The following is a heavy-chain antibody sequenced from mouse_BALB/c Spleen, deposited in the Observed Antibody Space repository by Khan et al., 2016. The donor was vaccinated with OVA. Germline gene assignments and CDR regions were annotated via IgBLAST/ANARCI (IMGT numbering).Heavy chain of an antibody. V-gene: IGHV1S135*01. Sequence: EVQLQESGPDLMKPGASVKLSCKASGYSFTSYYIPWVIQSPGKSLEWIGYIDPFSGDTTYTQKFKGRATLTVDKSSSTAYIHLSNLTSEDSAVYYYTRHGYVAWFTYWGQGTLVTVSA. CDR1: GYSFTSYY. J-gene: IGHJ3*01. CDR3: TRHGYVAWFTY. D-gene: IGHD2-2*01. CDR2: IDPFSGDT.